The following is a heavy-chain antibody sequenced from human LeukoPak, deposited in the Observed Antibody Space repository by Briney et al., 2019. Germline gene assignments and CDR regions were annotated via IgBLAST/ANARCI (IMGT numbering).Heavy chain of an antibody. Sequence: PGGSLRLSCAASGFTFSSYAMHWVRQAPGKGLEWVAVISYDGSNKYYADSVKGRFTISRDNSKNTLYLQMNSLRAEDTAVYYCARDPHDYGESHFDYWGQGTLVTVSS. CDR1: GFTFSSYA. CDR2: ISYDGSNK. J-gene: IGHJ4*02. CDR3: ARDPHDYGESHFDY. V-gene: IGHV3-30-3*01. D-gene: IGHD4-17*01.